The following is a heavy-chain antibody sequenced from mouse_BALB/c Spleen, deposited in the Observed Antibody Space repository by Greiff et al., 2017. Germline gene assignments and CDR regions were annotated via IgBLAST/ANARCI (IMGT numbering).Heavy chain of an antibody. CDR3: ASLLRPRGAMDY. J-gene: IGHJ4*01. Sequence: EVQLQESGPGLVKPSQSLSLTCTVTGYSITSDYAWNWIRQFPGNKLEWMGYISYSGSTSYNPSLKSRISITRDTSKNQFFLQLNSVTTEDTATYYCASLLRPRGAMDYWGQGTSVTVSS. V-gene: IGHV3-2*02. D-gene: IGHD1-2*01. CDR2: ISYSGST. CDR1: GYSITSDYA.